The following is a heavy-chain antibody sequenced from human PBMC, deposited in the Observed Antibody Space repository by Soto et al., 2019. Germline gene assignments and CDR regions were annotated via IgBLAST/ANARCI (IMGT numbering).Heavy chain of an antibody. J-gene: IGHJ4*02. CDR1: GFTFSIYS. CDR3: ARESEDLTSNFDY. V-gene: IGHV3-48*02. CDR2: ISTSSNTI. Sequence: GGSLRLSCAASGFTFSIYSMNWVRQAPGRGLEWVSYISTSSNTIYYADSVKGRFTISTDNAKDSLYLQMNSLRDEDTAVYYCARESEDLTSNFDYWGQGTLVTVSS.